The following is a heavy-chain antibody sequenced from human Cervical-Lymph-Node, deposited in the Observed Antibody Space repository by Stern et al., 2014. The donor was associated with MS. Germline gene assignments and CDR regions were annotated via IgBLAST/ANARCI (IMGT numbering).Heavy chain of an antibody. CDR3: ARDGYSSTEYYLEY. CDR1: GDSVSSRSYY. J-gene: IGHJ4*02. V-gene: IGHV4-61*01. Sequence: VQLEESGPGLVKPSETLSLTCTVSGDSVSSRSYYWSWIRQSPGKGLEWVGFIYYGGSTSYNPSLKSRVTISGDTSKNQFYMRMTSVTAADTAVYYCARDGYSSTEYYLEYWGQGTLVTVSS. D-gene: IGHD6-19*01. CDR2: IYYGGST.